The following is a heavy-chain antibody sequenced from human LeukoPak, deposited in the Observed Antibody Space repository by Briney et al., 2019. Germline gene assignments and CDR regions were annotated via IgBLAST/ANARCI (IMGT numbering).Heavy chain of an antibody. CDR3: ARVTGYMIEDYFDY. J-gene: IGHJ4*02. D-gene: IGHD3-22*01. Sequence: SETLSLTCTVSGGSISSSSYYWGWFRQPPGKGLEWIGNIYYSGSTNYNPSLKSRVTISVDTSKNQFSLKLRSVTAADTAVYYCARVTGYMIEDYFDYWGQGTLVTVSS. V-gene: IGHV4-39*07. CDR1: GGSISSSSYY. CDR2: IYYSGST.